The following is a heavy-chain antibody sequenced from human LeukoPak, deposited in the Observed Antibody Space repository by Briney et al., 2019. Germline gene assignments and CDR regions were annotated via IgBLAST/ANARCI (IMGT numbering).Heavy chain of an antibody. V-gene: IGHV4-31*03. Sequence: PSETLSLTCTVSGGSISSGGYYWSWIRQHPGKGLEWIGYIYYSGSTYYTPSLKSRVTISVDTSKNQFSLKLSSVTAADTAVYYCARVAAVGPFDYWGQGTLVTVSS. CDR2: IYYSGST. J-gene: IGHJ4*02. D-gene: IGHD6-13*01. CDR3: ARVAAVGPFDY. CDR1: GGSISSGGYY.